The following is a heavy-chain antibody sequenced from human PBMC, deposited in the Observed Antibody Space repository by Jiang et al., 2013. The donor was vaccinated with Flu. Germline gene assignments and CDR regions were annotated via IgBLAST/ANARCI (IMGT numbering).Heavy chain of an antibody. CDR2: IFGGESET. CDR1: GYIFTNYW. V-gene: IGHV5-51*06. D-gene: IGHD3-3*01. Sequence: VQLVESGAEVKEPGESLKISCEGSGYIFTNYWIGWVRQMPGKGLEWIGVIFGGESETKYSPSFQGQVTISADNSINTAYLEWNYLQASDSGIYYCARHGVDYTDYADYWGQ. J-gene: IGHJ4*02. CDR3: ARHGVDYTDYADY.